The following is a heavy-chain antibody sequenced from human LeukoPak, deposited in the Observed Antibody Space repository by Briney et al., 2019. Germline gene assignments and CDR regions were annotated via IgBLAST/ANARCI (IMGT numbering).Heavy chain of an antibody. Sequence: SETLSLTCDVSGGSISSGLYSWSWIRQPLGKGLEWIGYIYHTGSTYYNPSLKSRVTISVDASKNQFSLRLSSVTAADTAVYYCARLQYCSGTSCYWFDPWGQGTLVTVSS. CDR2: IYHTGST. CDR3: ARLQYCSGTSCYWFDP. D-gene: IGHD2-2*01. CDR1: GGSISSGLYS. J-gene: IGHJ5*02. V-gene: IGHV4-30-2*01.